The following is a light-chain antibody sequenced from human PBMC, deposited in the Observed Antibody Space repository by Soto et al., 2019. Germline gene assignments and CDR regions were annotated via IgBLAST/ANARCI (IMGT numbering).Light chain of an antibody. V-gene: IGKV1-27*01. J-gene: IGKJ3*01. CDR1: QGISNY. Sequence: DIQMTQSPSSLSAFVGDRVTITCRASQGISNYLAWYQQRPGRGPQLVIHTASTLHSGVPSRFSGGGSGTEFTLTISSLQPEDVATYYCQKYNNAPFTFGPGTKVDIK. CDR3: QKYNNAPFT. CDR2: TAS.